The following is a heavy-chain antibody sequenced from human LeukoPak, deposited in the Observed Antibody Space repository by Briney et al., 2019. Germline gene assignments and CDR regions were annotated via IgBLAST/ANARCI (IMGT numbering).Heavy chain of an antibody. V-gene: IGHV4-59*01. CDR2: IYYSGST. D-gene: IGHD2-2*01. CDR1: GGSISGYY. J-gene: IGHJ4*02. Sequence: PSETLSLTCTVSGGSISGYYWSWIRQPPGKGPEWIGYIYYSGSTNYNPSLKSRVTMSIDTSKNQFSLKLSSVTAADTAVYYCARWSGYALDWGQGTLVTVSS. CDR3: ARWSGYALD.